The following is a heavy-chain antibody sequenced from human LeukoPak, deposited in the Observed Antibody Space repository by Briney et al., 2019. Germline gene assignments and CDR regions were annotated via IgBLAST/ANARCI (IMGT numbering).Heavy chain of an antibody. CDR1: AYTFSTYL. D-gene: IGHD3-10*01. CDR2: INPNSGGT. J-gene: IGHJ4*02. CDR3: ARIGSGSYYKHPLNY. Sequence: ASVKVSCKASAYTFSTYLLHWVRQAPGQGLEWMGWINPNSGGTNYAQKFRGRVTMTRDTSISTAYMELSRLRSDDTAVYYCARIGSGSYYKHPLNYWGQGTLVTVSS. V-gene: IGHV1-2*02.